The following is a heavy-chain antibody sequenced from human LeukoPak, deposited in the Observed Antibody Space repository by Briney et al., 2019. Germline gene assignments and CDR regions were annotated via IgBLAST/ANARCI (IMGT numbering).Heavy chain of an antibody. V-gene: IGHV4-39*01. J-gene: IGHJ3*01. CDR1: GGSISSSSYY. CDR2: IYYSGST. Sequence: PSETLSLTCTVSGGSISSSSYYWGWSRQPPGKGLEWIGSIYYSGSTYYNPSLKSRVTISVDTSKNQFSPKLSSVTAADTAVYYCARSGTTMIVVRNAFDVWGQGTMVTVSS. D-gene: IGHD3-22*01. CDR3: ARSGTTMIVVRNAFDV.